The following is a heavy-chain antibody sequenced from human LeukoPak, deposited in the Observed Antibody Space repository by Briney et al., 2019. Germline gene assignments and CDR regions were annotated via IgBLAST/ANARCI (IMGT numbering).Heavy chain of an antibody. V-gene: IGHV3-48*02. CDR1: GFTFNTYS. CDR2: ISSSGGTI. J-gene: IGHJ4*02. Sequence: GGSLRLSCAASGFTFNTYSMNWVRQTTGKGLEWVSYISSSGGTIYYADSVKGRFTISRDNAKNSLYLQMNSLRDEDTAVYHCARDTIFDYWGQGSLVTVSS. CDR3: ARDTIFDY. D-gene: IGHD3-9*01.